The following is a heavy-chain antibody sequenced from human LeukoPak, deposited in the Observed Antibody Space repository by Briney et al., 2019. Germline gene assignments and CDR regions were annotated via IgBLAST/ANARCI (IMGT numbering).Heavy chain of an antibody. J-gene: IGHJ6*03. CDR2: MYTSGIT. CDR3: ARGTPSYYYYMDV. V-gene: IGHV4-4*07. Sequence: PSETLSLTCTVSGGSISSYYWSWIRQPAGKGLEWIGRMYTSGITNYNPSLKSRVTMSVDTSKNQFSLKVTSVTAADTAVYYCARGTPSYYYYMDVWGKGTTVTISS. CDR1: GGSISSYY.